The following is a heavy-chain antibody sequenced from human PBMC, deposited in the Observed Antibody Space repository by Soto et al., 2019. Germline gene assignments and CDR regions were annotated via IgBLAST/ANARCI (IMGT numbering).Heavy chain of an antibody. CDR1: GGSISSSSYY. J-gene: IGHJ5*02. CDR2: IYYSGST. Sequence: LSLTCTVSGGSISSSSYYWGWIRQPPGKGLEWIGSIYYSGSTYYNPSLKSRVTISVDTSKNQFSLKLSSVTAADTAVYYCARLQTYYDFWSGEKTDLNWFDPWGQGTLVTVSS. CDR3: ARLQTYYDFWSGEKTDLNWFDP. V-gene: IGHV4-39*01. D-gene: IGHD3-3*01.